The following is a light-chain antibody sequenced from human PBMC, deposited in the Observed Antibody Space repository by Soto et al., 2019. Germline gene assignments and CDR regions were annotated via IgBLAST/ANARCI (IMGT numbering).Light chain of an antibody. V-gene: IGLV2-11*01. CDR1: RIDGGSYDY. CDR2: NIS. CDR3: CSYAGSYTYV. J-gene: IGLJ1*01. Sequence: QSALTQPRSVSGSPGQAVTVYCSGARIDGGSYDYVSWYQQYPGKAPKLIIYNISKRPSGVPHRFSGSKSGNTASLTISALLPEDEADYYCCSYAGSYTYVFRPGTKV.